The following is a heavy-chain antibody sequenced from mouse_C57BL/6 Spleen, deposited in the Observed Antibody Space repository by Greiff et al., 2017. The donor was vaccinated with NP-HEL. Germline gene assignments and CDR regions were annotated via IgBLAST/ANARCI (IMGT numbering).Heavy chain of an antibody. CDR2: IDPSDSYT. Sequence: QVQLKQPGAELVMPGASVKLSCKASGYTFTSYWMHWVKQRPGQGLEWIGEIDPSDSYTNYNQKFKGKSTLTVDKSSSTAYMQLSSLTSEDSAVYYCARSRRDYYAMDYWGQGTSVTVSS. J-gene: IGHJ4*01. D-gene: IGHD3-3*01. CDR1: GYTFTSYW. V-gene: IGHV1-69*01. CDR3: ARSRRDYYAMDY.